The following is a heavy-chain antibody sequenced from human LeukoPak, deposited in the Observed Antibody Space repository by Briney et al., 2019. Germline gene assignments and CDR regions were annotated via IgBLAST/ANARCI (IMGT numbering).Heavy chain of an antibody. CDR1: GASISPNY. J-gene: IGHJ4*02. V-gene: IGHV4-59*12. CDR2: IYYSGST. Sequence: SETLSLTCTVSGASISPNYWSWFRQPAGKGLEWIGYIYYSGSTSYNPSLKSRVTISLDTSKNQFSLKLSSVTAADTAVYYCARGHYGPGIGTYPNWGQGTLVTVSA. D-gene: IGHD3-10*01. CDR3: ARGHYGPGIGTYPN.